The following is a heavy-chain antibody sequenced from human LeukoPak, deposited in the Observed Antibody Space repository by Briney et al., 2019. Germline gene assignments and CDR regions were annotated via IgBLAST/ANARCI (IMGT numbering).Heavy chain of an antibody. CDR1: GYTCTNYG. D-gene: IGHD5-24*01. J-gene: IGHJ4*02. CDR2: ISGYNGNT. CDR3: ARDQGQRRDVYNFWWED. Sequence: ASVKVSCKASGYTCTNYGISWVRQAPGQGLEWMGWISGYNGNTNHAQKFQGRVTMTTDTSTSTAYIELRSLRSDDTAVYYCARDQGQRRDVYNFWWEDWGQGTLVTVSS. V-gene: IGHV1-18*01.